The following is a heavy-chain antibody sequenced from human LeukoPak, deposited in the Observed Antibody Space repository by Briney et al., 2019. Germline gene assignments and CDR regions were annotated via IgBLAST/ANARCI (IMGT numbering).Heavy chain of an antibody. CDR1: GYSFTTYW. CDR3: ARRLGSSAPFDY. V-gene: IGHV5-51*01. Sequence: GESLKISCKGSGYSFTTYWIGWVRQMPGKGLEWMGIIYPDDSDTRYSPSFQGQVTISADKSISTAYLQWSSLQASDTAMYCCARRLGSSAPFDYWGQGTLVTVSS. D-gene: IGHD6-13*01. CDR2: IYPDDSDT. J-gene: IGHJ4*02.